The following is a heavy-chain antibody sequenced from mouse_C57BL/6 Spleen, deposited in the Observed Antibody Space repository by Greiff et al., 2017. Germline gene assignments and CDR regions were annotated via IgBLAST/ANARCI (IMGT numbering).Heavy chain of an antibody. CDR1: GYTFTDYY. CDR2: INPNNGGT. Sequence: EVQLQQSGPELVKPGASVKISCKASGYTFTDYYMNWVKQSHGKSLEWIGDINPNNGGTSYNQNFKGKATLTVDKSSSTAYMGLRGLTSEDSAVYYYGIHALSLYGYFDVWGTGTTVTVSS. CDR3: GIHALSLYGYFDV. V-gene: IGHV1-26*01. J-gene: IGHJ1*03.